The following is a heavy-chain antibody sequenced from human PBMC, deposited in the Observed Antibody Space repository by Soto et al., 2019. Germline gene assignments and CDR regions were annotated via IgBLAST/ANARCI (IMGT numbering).Heavy chain of an antibody. J-gene: IGHJ4*02. Sequence: EVQLVESGGGLVQPGGSLRLSCGASGFTFSSYSMNWVRQAPGKGLEWVSYISSSSSTIYYADSVKGRFTISRDNAKNSLYLQMNSLRAEDTAVYYCARRGTWGGFDYWGQGTLVTVSS. CDR3: ARRGTWGGFDY. CDR1: GFTFSSYS. V-gene: IGHV3-48*01. CDR2: ISSSSSTI. D-gene: IGHD2-21*01.